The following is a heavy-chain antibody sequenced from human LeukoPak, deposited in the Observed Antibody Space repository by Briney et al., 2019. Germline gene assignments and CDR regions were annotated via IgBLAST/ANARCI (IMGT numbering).Heavy chain of an antibody. Sequence: GGSLRLSCAASGFTFSDYYMSWIRQAPGKGLEWVSYISSSGSTIYYADSVKGRFTISRDNAKDSLYLQMNSLRVEDTAVYYCARAAHGAARDYWGQGTLVTVSS. CDR3: ARAAHGAARDY. D-gene: IGHD6-13*01. CDR1: GFTFSDYY. J-gene: IGHJ4*02. CDR2: ISSSGSTI. V-gene: IGHV3-11*04.